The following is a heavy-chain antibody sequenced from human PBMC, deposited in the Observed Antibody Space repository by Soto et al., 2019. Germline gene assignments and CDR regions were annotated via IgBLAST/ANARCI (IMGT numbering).Heavy chain of an antibody. CDR2: ISYDGRYI. Sequence: QMQLVESGGGVVQPGNSLRLSCAASGFIFSNYAMHWVRQAPGKGREWVALISYDGRYIYYADSVKGRFAISRDNSKKTVELLMNSLRREDTAVYYCARDVTDYVLDVWGQGTTVNVSS. V-gene: IGHV3-30*03. CDR1: GFIFSNYA. J-gene: IGHJ6*02. D-gene: IGHD3-9*01. CDR3: ARDVTDYVLDV.